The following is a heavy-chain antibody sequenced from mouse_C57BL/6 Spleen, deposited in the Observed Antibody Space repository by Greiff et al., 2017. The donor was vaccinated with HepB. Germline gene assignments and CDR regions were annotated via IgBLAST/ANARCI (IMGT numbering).Heavy chain of an antibody. V-gene: IGHV5-17*01. Sequence: EVQRVESGGGLVKPGGSLKLSCAASGFTFSDYGMHWVRQAPEKGLEWVAYISSGSSTIYYADTVKGRFTISRDNAKNTLFLQMTSLRSEDTAMYYCARPGGNPTGTWFAYWGQGTLVTVSA. D-gene: IGHD4-1*01. CDR3: ARPGGNPTGTWFAY. CDR2: ISSGSSTI. CDR1: GFTFSDYG. J-gene: IGHJ3*01.